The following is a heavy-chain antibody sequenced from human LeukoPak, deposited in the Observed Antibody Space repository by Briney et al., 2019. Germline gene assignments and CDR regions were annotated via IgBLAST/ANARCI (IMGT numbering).Heavy chain of an antibody. CDR3: ARRGYSYGYYYYYYMDV. Sequence: WASVKVSCKASGGTFSSYAISWVRQAPGQGLEWMGGIIPIFGTANYAQKFRGRVTITADKSTGTAYMELSSLRSEDTAVYYCARRGYSYGYYYYYYMDVWGKGTTVTISS. D-gene: IGHD5-18*01. CDR1: GGTFSSYA. CDR2: IIPIFGTA. V-gene: IGHV1-69*06. J-gene: IGHJ6*03.